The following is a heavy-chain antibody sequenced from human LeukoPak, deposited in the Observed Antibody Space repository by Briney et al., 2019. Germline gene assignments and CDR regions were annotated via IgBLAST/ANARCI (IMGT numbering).Heavy chain of an antibody. J-gene: IGHJ4*02. D-gene: IGHD3-22*01. Sequence: PGGSLRLSCAASGFTFSRYAMSWVRQAPGKGLEWVSAISGNGGSTDYADSVKGRFTTSRDNSKNTLYLQMSSLRAEDTAVYYCAKGAHFYYDSSGDFDYWGQGTLVTVSS. CDR1: GFTFSRYA. CDR3: AKGAHFYYDSSGDFDY. V-gene: IGHV3-23*01. CDR2: ISGNGGST.